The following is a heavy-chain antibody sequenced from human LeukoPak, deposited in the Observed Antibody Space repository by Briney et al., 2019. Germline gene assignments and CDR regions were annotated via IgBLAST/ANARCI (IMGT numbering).Heavy chain of an antibody. J-gene: IGHJ4*02. V-gene: IGHV3-33*01. Sequence: PGGSLRLSCAASGFTFSSYGMHWVRQAPGKGLEWVAVIWYDGSNKYYADFVKGRFTISRDNSKNTLYLQMNSLRAEDTAVYYCARGLAAAGTPHWGQGTLVTVSS. CDR3: ARGLAAAGTPH. CDR1: GFTFSSYG. D-gene: IGHD6-13*01. CDR2: IWYDGSNK.